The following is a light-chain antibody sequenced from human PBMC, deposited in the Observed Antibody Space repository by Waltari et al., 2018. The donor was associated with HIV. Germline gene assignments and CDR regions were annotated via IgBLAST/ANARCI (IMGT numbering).Light chain of an antibody. CDR1: QTLFYSSNNKNY. J-gene: IGKJ2*01. CDR2: WAS. CDR3: QQYFNTPYT. V-gene: IGKV4-1*01. Sequence: DIVMTQSPDSLTVSLGERATINCKSNQTLFYSSNNKNYVAWYQQKPRQPPKLRIYWASSRESGVPERFIGSGSVTNFSLTITSLQAEDVAIYYCQQYFNTPYTFGRGTKVEI.